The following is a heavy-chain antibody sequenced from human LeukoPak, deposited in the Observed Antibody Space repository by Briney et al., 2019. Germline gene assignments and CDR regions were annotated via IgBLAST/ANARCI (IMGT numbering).Heavy chain of an antibody. CDR1: GGSISSYY. V-gene: IGHV4-59*01. CDR2: IYYSGST. J-gene: IGHJ6*02. CDR3: AAGYYYYGMDV. Sequence: SETLSLTCTVSGGSISSYYWSWIRQPPGKGLEWIGYIYYSGSTNYNPSLKSRVTISVDTSKNQFSLKLSSVTAADTAVYYCAAGYYYYGMDVWGQGATVTVSS.